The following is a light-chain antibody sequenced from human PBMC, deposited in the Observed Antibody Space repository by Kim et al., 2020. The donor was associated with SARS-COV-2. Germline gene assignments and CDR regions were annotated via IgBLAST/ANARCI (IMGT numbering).Light chain of an antibody. J-gene: IGKJ3*01. V-gene: IGKV3-15*01. CDR1: QSVSSN. CDR3: QQSYITPFT. Sequence: EIVMTQSPATLSVSPGERATLSCRASQSVSSNLAWYQQKPGQAPRLIIYGASTRATGIPDRFSGSGSGTEFTLTISSLQPEDFATYFCQQSYITPFTFGPGTKVDIK. CDR2: GAS.